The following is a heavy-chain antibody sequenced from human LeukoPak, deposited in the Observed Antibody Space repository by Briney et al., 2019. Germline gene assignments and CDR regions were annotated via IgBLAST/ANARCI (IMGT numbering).Heavy chain of an antibody. J-gene: IGHJ4*02. V-gene: IGHV3-7*01. D-gene: IGHD3-10*01. CDR2: INQDGTEK. CDR1: GFTFSSHW. Sequence: PGGSLRLSCEASGFTFSSHWMSWVRQAPGKGLEWVANINQDGTEKFVDSVKGRYTISRDNAKNSLYLQMNSLRVEDTAVYYCAKVAKYYYGSETYYFFEHWGQGTPVTASS. CDR3: AKVAKYYYGSETYYFFEH.